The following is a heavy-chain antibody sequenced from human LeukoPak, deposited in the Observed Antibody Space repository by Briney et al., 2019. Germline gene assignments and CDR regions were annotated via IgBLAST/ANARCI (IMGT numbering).Heavy chain of an antibody. D-gene: IGHD3-16*02. CDR3: ARGFRFPYAFDI. CDR2: IYTSGST. V-gene: IGHV4-61*02. CDR1: GGSLSSGSYY. Sequence: PSETLSLTCTVSGGSLSSGSYYWSSTRQPAGKGLEWIGRIYTSGSTNYNPSLKSRVTISVDTSKDQFSLKLSSVTAADTAVYYCARGFRFPYAFDIWGQGTMVTVSS. J-gene: IGHJ3*02.